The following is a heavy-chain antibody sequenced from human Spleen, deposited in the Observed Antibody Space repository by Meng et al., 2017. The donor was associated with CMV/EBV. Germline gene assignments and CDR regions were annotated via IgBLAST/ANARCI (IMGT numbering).Heavy chain of an antibody. J-gene: IGHJ6*02. CDR2: IIPIFGTA. V-gene: IGHV1-69*05. CDR3: ARDTSSTLGYYCYGMDV. Sequence: SVKVSCKASGGTFSSYAISWVRQAPGQGLEWMGGIIPIFGTANYAQKFQGRVTITTDESTNTAYMELSSLRSEDTAVYYCARDTSSTLGYYCYGMDVWGQGTTVTVSS. CDR1: GGTFSSYA. D-gene: IGHD2-2*01.